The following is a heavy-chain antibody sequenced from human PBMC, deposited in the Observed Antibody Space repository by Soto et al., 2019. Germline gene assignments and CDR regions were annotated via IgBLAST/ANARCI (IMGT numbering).Heavy chain of an antibody. V-gene: IGHV4-59*08. Sequence: SETLSLTCTVSGGSISRYYWSWIRQPPGKGLEWIGYIYYSGSTNYNPSLKSRVTISVDTSKNQFSLKLNSVTAADTAVYYCARVHWVMREMWFDPWGLGTLVTVSS. J-gene: IGHJ5*02. CDR2: IYYSGST. CDR3: ARVHWVMREMWFDP. D-gene: IGHD3-16*01. CDR1: GGSISRYY.